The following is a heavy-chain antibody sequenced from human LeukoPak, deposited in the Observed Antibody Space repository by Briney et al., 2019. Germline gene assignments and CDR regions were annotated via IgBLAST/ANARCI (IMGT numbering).Heavy chain of an antibody. Sequence: GGSLRLSCAASGFTFSSYWMHWVRQAPGKGLVWVSRINSDGSSTSYADSVKGRFTISRDNAKNTLYLQMNRLRAEDTAAYYCARDDHPYYFDYWGQGTLVTVSS. CDR2: INSDGSST. V-gene: IGHV3-74*01. J-gene: IGHJ4*02. CDR1: GFTFSSYW. CDR3: ARDDHPYYFDY.